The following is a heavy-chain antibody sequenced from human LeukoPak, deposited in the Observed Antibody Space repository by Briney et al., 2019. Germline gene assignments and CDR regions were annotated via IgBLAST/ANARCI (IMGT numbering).Heavy chain of an antibody. D-gene: IGHD3-10*01. CDR2: IYYSGSP. CDR1: GGSISSSSYY. J-gene: IGHJ5*02. Sequence: SETLSLTCTVSGGSISSSSYYWGWIRQPPGKGLEWIGSIYYSGSPYYNPSLKSRVTISVDMSKNQFSLKLSSVTAADTAVYYCARDHNQYYYGSGVSGGWFDPWGQGTLVTVSS. V-gene: IGHV4-39*07. CDR3: ARDHNQYYYGSGVSGGWFDP.